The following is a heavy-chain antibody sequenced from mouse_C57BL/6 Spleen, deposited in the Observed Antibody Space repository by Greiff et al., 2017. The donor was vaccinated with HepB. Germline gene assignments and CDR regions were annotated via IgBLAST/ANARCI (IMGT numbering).Heavy chain of an antibody. J-gene: IGHJ2*01. V-gene: IGHV1-72*01. CDR2: IDPNSGGT. CDR1: GYTFTSYW. Sequence: QVQLLQPGAELVKPGASVKLSCKASGYTFTSYWMHWVKQRPGRGLEWIGRIDPNSGGTKYNEKFKSKATLTVDKPSSTACMQLSSLTSEDSAVYYCAREGSYYFDYWGQGTTLTVSS. CDR3: AREGSYYFDY.